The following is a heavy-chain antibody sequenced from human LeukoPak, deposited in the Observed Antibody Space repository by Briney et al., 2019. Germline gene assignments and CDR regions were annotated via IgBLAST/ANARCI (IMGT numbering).Heavy chain of an antibody. CDR2: IGGIGAST. CDR3: AKAAYGDYVNWFDP. CDR1: GFTFSSYS. Sequence: GGSLTLSCAASGFTFSSYSMNWVRQTPGKGLEWVSSIGGIGASTYYADSVKGRFTISRDNSKNTLYLQMNSLRAEDTALYYCAKAAYGDYVNWFDPWGQGILVIVSS. J-gene: IGHJ5*02. V-gene: IGHV3-23*01. D-gene: IGHD4-17*01.